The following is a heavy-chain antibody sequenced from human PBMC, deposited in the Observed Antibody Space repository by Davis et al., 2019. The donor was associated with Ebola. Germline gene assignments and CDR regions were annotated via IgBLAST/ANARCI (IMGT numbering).Heavy chain of an antibody. Sequence: GESLKISCKGSGYSFTSYWIGWVRQMPGKGLEWMGIIYPGDSDTRYSPSFQGQVTISADKPISTAYLRWSSLKASATAMYYCARLPPNYGDYSLGYFDLWGRGTLVTVSS. CDR1: GYSFTSYW. D-gene: IGHD4-17*01. V-gene: IGHV5-51*01. CDR2: IYPGDSDT. J-gene: IGHJ2*01. CDR3: ARLPPNYGDYSLGYFDL.